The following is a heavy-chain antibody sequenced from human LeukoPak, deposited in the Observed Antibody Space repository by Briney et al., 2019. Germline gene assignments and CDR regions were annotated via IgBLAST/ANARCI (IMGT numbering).Heavy chain of an antibody. CDR3: AKDFGRNLGGPGY. J-gene: IGHJ4*02. CDR1: GFTFSSYG. CDR2: IWYDGSNK. Sequence: GGSLRLSCAASGFTFSSYGMHWVRQAPGKGLEWVAVIWYDGSNKYYADSVKGRFAISRDNSKSTLYLQMNSLRAEDTAVYYCAKDFGRNLGGPGYWGRGTLVTVSS. V-gene: IGHV3-33*06. D-gene: IGHD2-15*01.